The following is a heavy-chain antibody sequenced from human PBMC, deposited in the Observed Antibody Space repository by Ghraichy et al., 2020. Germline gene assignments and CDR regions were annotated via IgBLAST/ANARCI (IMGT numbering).Heavy chain of an antibody. V-gene: IGHV4-59*01. CDR3: ARTLPGIAVAGYWYFDL. CDR2: IYYSGRT. J-gene: IGHJ2*01. D-gene: IGHD6-19*01. CDR1: GGSISSYY. Sequence: SETLSLTCTVSGGSISSYYWSWIRQPPGKGLEWIGYIYYSGRTNYNPSLKSRVTISVDTSKNQFSLKLSSVTAADTAVYYCARTLPGIAVAGYWYFDLWGRGTLVTVSS.